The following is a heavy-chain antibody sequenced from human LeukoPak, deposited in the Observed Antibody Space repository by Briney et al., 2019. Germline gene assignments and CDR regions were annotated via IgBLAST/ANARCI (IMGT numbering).Heavy chain of an antibody. D-gene: IGHD6-19*01. Sequence: ASVKVSCKASGYTFTNYYIHWVRQAPGQGLEWMGIINPSGGSTNYAQKFQGRVTMTRDTSTSTVYMELSSLRSDDTAVYYCERANSSGGTDGYFDYWGQGTLVIVSS. CDR3: ERANSSGGTDGYFDY. CDR1: GYTFTNYY. CDR2: INPSGGST. V-gene: IGHV1-46*01. J-gene: IGHJ4*02.